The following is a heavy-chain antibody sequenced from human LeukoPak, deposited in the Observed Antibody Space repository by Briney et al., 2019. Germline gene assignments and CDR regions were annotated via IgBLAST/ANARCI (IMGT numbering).Heavy chain of an antibody. Sequence: ASVKVSCKASGYTFTSYYMHWVRQAPGQGLEWVGIINPSGDSTSYAQKFQGSVTMTSDMSTSTVYMELSSLRSEDTAVYYCARVDIGTGSGSQFDYWGQGTLVTVSS. CDR1: GYTFTSYY. CDR3: ARVDIGTGSGSQFDY. J-gene: IGHJ4*02. CDR2: INPSGDST. D-gene: IGHD3-10*01. V-gene: IGHV1-46*01.